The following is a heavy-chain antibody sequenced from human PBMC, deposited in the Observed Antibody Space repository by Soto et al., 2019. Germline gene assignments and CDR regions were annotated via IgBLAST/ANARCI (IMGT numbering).Heavy chain of an antibody. CDR1: EFTFSKYW. CDR2: INMDGTKT. V-gene: IGHV3-74*01. J-gene: IGHJ5*02. CDR3: ARDYYYDSRSSSVNWFDP. Sequence: ETLRLSCVASEFTFSKYWMHWVRQAPGKGLVWVSRINMDGTKTAYADSVKGRFTVSRDNANNTLYLQMNSLGVEDTAVYYCARDYYYDSRSSSVNWFDPWGQGTLVTVSS. D-gene: IGHD3-22*01.